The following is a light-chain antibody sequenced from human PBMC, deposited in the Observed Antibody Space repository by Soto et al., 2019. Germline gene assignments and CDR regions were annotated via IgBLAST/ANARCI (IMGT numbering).Light chain of an antibody. Sequence: EIVLTQSPSTLSLSPGERATVSCRASQSISSDLAWYQQKPGQAPRLLIYDASNSATGIPARFSGSGSGTDFTLTISSLEPEDVAVYYCQQRNSWPRTFGQGTKVEV. CDR1: QSISSD. J-gene: IGKJ1*01. CDR2: DAS. CDR3: QQRNSWPRT. V-gene: IGKV3-11*01.